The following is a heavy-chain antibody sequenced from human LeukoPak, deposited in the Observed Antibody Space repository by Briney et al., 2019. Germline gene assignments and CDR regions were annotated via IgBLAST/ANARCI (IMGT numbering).Heavy chain of an antibody. V-gene: IGHV1-46*01. CDR3: ARRLGGSYGPFDY. CDR2: INPSGGST. J-gene: IGHJ4*02. Sequence: RASVEVSCKTSGYTFTSYHMHWVRQAPGQGLEWMGIINPSGGSTSYAQKFQGRVTMTRDMSTSTVYMELSSLRSEDTAVYYCARRLGGSYGPFDYWGQGTLVTVSS. D-gene: IGHD1-26*01. CDR1: GYTFTSYH.